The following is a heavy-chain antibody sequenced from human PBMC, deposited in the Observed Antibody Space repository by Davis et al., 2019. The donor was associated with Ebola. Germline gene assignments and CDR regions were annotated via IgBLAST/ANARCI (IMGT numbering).Heavy chain of an antibody. V-gene: IGHV1-18*01. J-gene: IGHJ5*02. CDR2: ISAYNGNT. CDR1: GHTFTSYG. Sequence: AASVKVSCKASGHTFTSYGISWVRQAPGQGLEWMGWISAYNGNTNYAQKLQGRVTMTTDTSTSTAYMELRSLRSDDTAVYYCARDVMTTVTTGWFDPWGQGTLVTVSS. CDR3: ARDVMTTVTTGWFDP. D-gene: IGHD4-11*01.